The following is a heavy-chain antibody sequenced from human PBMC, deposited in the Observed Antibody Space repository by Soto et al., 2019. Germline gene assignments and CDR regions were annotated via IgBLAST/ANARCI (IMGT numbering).Heavy chain of an antibody. CDR3: ETERELWVVAQTPIRYYGMDS. CDR2: INQDGSEK. Sequence: VGSLRLSCAASGFTFSSFWMAWVRQAPGKGLEWVANINQDGSEKYYVDSMKGRFTISRDNAKNSLYLEMNSLRAEDTAVYYCETERELWVVAQTPIRYYGMDSSGLGT. D-gene: IGHD2-15*01. CDR1: GFTFSSFW. J-gene: IGHJ6*02. V-gene: IGHV3-7*03.